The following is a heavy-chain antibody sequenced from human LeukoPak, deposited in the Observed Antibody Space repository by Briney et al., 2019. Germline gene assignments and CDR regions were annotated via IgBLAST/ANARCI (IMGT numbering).Heavy chain of an antibody. J-gene: IGHJ4*02. Sequence: SETLSLTCTVSGGSIRGYFWTWIRQPPGKGLEWIGYIYYSGSTNYNPSLKSRVTIAVDTSKNQFSLRLNSVTAADTAVYYCARSLRGAAHHFDYWGQGTLVTVSS. D-gene: IGHD6-6*01. CDR3: ARSLRGAAHHFDY. CDR2: IYYSGST. V-gene: IGHV4-59*01. CDR1: GGSIRGYF.